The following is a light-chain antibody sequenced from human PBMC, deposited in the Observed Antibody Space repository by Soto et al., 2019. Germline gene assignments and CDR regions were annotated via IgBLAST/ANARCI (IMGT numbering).Light chain of an antibody. CDR1: QSVLYSSNNKNY. Sequence: DIVMTQSPDSLAVSLGERATINCKSSQSVLYSSNNKNYLAWYQQKPGQPPKLLIYWASTRESGVPDRFSGSGFGTDFPLTISSLQAEDVAVYYCQQYYSTPYTFGQGPKLEIK. V-gene: IGKV4-1*01. CDR2: WAS. J-gene: IGKJ2*01. CDR3: QQYYSTPYT.